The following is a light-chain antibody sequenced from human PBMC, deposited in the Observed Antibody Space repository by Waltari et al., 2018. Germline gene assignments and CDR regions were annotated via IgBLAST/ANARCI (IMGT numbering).Light chain of an antibody. CDR3: QSYDNILSGRV. J-gene: IGLJ2*01. CDR2: GNN. V-gene: IGLV1-40*01. CDR1: ISNIGAGYD. Sequence: QSVLTQPPSVSGAPGQRVTIYCTGSISNIGAGYDVHWYQQLPGTAPKLLVYGNNNRPSGVPDRFSGSKSGTSASLAITGLQSDDEADYYCQSYDNILSGRVFGGGTKLTVL.